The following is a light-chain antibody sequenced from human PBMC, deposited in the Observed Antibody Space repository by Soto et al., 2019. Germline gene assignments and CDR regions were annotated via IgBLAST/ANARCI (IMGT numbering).Light chain of an antibody. CDR1: SSHVGGYKY. V-gene: IGLV2-14*03. Sequence: QSVLTQPASVSGSPGQSITISCTGTSSHVGGYKYVSWYQHQPGKAPKLMFYGVDNRPSGVSNRFSASKSGNTASLTISGLQAEDEAEYYCVSYTSTTTLVFGGGTKLTVL. J-gene: IGLJ2*01. CDR2: GVD. CDR3: VSYTSTTTLV.